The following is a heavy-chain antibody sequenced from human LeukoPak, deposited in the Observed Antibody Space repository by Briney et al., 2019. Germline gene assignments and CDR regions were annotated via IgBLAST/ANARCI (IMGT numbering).Heavy chain of an antibody. Sequence: SETLSLTCTVSGGSISSGGYYWSWIRQHPGKGLEWIGYIYYSGSTYYNPSLKSRVTISVDTSKNQFSLKLSSVTAADTAVYYCARGGGGYDFAPNDYWGQGTLVTVSS. CDR3: ARGGGGYDFAPNDY. V-gene: IGHV4-31*03. D-gene: IGHD5-12*01. CDR2: IYYSGST. CDR1: GGSISSGGYY. J-gene: IGHJ4*02.